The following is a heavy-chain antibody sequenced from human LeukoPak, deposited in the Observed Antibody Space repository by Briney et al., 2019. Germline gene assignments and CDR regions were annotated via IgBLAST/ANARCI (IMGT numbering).Heavy chain of an antibody. D-gene: IGHD2-15*01. Sequence: PGGSLRLSCAASGFTFSSYGMPWVRQAPGKGLEWVAVIWYDGSNKYYADSVKGRFTISRDNSKNTLYLQMNSLRAEDTAVYYCARAPTSHCSGGSCYFGWFDPWGQGTLVTVSS. J-gene: IGHJ5*02. CDR3: ARAPTSHCSGGSCYFGWFDP. CDR1: GFTFSSYG. V-gene: IGHV3-33*01. CDR2: IWYDGSNK.